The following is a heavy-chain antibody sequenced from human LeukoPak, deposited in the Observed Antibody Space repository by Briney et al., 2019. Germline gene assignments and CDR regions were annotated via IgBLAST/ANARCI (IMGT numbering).Heavy chain of an antibody. D-gene: IGHD2-2*01. CDR2: IRSKANSYAT. V-gene: IGHV3-73*01. Sequence: GGSLKLSCAASGFTFSGSAMHWVRQASGKGLEWVGRIRSKANSYATAYAASVKGRFTISRDDSKNTAYLQMNRLKTEDPAVYYCTGSDIVVVSTAHNCFDYWGQGTLVTVSS. CDR1: GFTFSGSA. CDR3: TGSDIVVVSTAHNCFDY. J-gene: IGHJ5*01.